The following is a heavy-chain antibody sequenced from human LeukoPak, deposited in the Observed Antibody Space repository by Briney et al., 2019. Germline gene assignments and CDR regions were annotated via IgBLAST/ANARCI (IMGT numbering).Heavy chain of an antibody. CDR2: INPNSGGT. D-gene: IGHD5-12*01. Sequence: ASVKVSCKASGYTFTGYYMHWVRQAPGRGLEWMGWINPNSGGTNYAQKFQGRVTMTRDTSISTAYMELSRLRSDDTAVYYCARSEKGYSGCDRFGWFDPWGQGTLVTVSS. J-gene: IGHJ5*02. CDR1: GYTFTGYY. V-gene: IGHV1-2*02. CDR3: ARSEKGYSGCDRFGWFDP.